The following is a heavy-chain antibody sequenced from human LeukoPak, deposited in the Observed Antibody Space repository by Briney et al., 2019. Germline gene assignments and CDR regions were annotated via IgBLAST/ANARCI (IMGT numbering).Heavy chain of an antibody. J-gene: IGHJ4*02. CDR1: GFTFSSYG. CDR3: AKDSNESLDY. CDR2: IWYDGSNK. V-gene: IGHV3-33*06. Sequence: GGSLRLSCVASGFTFSSYGMHWVRQAPGKWLEWVAVIWYDGSNKNYADSVKGRFTISRDNSKNTLYLQMNSLRAEDTAVYYCAKDSNESLDYWGQGTLVTVSS. D-gene: IGHD2-2*01.